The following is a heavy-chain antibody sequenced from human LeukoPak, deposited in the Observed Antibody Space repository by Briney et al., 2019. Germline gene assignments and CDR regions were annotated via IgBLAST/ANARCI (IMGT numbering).Heavy chain of an antibody. CDR3: AKDRHCSSTSCRYYYYYGMDV. Sequence: GGSLRLSCAASGFTFSSYAMSWVRQAPGKGLEWVSAISGSGGSTYYADSVKGRFTTSRDNCKNTLYLQMNSLRAEDTAVYYCAKDRHCSSTSCRYYYYYGMDVWGQGTTVTVSS. J-gene: IGHJ6*02. CDR2: ISGSGGST. V-gene: IGHV3-23*01. CDR1: GFTFSSYA. D-gene: IGHD2-2*01.